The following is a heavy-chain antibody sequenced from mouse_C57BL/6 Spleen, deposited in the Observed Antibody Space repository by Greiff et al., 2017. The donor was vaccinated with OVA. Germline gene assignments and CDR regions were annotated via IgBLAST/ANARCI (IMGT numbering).Heavy chain of an antibody. V-gene: IGHV1-64*01. CDR2: IHPNSGST. D-gene: IGHD6-1*01. J-gene: IGHJ4*01. CDR1: GYTFTSYW. CDR3: ASVPYYYAMDY. Sequence: QVQLQQPGAELVKPGASVKLSCKASGYTFTSYWMHWVKQRPGQGLEWIGMIHPNSGSTNYNEKFKSKATLTVDKSSSTAYMQLSSLTSEDSAVYYCASVPYYYAMDYWGQGTSVTVSA.